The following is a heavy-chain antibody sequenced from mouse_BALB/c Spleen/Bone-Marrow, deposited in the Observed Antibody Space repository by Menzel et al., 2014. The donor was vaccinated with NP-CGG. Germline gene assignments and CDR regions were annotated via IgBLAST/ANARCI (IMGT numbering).Heavy chain of an antibody. CDR3: ARHRYYFDY. CDR1: GFAFSSYD. Sequence: EVHLVESGGGLVKPGGSLKLSCAASGFAFSSYDMSWVRQTPEKRLEWVAYISSGGGSTYYPDTVKGRFTISRDNAKNTLCLQMSSLKSEDTAMYYCARHRYYFDYWGQGTTLTVSS. V-gene: IGHV5-12-1*01. CDR2: ISSGGGST. J-gene: IGHJ2*01.